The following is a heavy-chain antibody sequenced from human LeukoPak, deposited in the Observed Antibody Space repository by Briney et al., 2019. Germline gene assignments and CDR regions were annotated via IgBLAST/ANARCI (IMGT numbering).Heavy chain of an antibody. Sequence: GRSLRLSCAASGFTFSSYGMHWVRQAPGKGLEWVAVIWYDENSKNYADSVKGRFTISRDNSKNTLYLQVNSLGAEDTAVYYCARAGRFYSDSSGYLHWGQGTLVTVSS. J-gene: IGHJ4*02. D-gene: IGHD3-22*01. CDR1: GFTFSSYG. CDR2: IWYDENSK. CDR3: ARAGRFYSDSSGYLH. V-gene: IGHV3-33*01.